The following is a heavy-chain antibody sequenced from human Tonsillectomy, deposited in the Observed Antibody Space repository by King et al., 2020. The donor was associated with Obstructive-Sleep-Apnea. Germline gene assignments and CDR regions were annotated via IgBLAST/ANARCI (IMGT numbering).Heavy chain of an antibody. CDR3: ARDMRELRDYYGMDV. CDR2: ISSSSSYT. D-gene: IGHD1-7*01. CDR1: GFTFSDYY. V-gene: IGHV3-11*06. J-gene: IGHJ6*02. Sequence: VQLVESGGGLVKPGGSLRLSCAASGFTFSDYYMSWIRQAPGKGLEWVSYISSSSSYTNYADSVKGRFTISRENAKNSLYLQMNSLRAEDTAVYYCARDMRELRDYYGMDVWGQGTTVTVSS.